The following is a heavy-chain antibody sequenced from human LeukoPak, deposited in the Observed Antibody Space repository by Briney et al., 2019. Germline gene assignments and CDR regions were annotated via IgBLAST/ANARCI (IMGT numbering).Heavy chain of an antibody. D-gene: IGHD5-18*01. CDR3: ARGDYVDTVMVPVPPPQVDY. V-gene: IGHV3-21*05. CDR2: ISSGSTYT. Sequence: PGGSLRLSCAASGFTFSSYSMNWVRQAPGKGLEWVSYISSGSTYTNYADSVKGRFTISRDNAKNSLYLQMNSLRAEDTAVYYCARGDYVDTVMVPVPPPQVDYWGQGTLVTVSS. J-gene: IGHJ4*02. CDR1: GFTFSSYS.